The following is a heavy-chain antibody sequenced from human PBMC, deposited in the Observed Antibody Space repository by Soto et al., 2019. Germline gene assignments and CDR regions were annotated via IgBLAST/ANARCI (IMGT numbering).Heavy chain of an antibody. D-gene: IGHD6-19*01. V-gene: IGHV1-3*01. CDR2: INAGNGNT. CDR3: AIVAVAGNEWFVH. CDR1: GYTFTSYA. J-gene: IGHJ5*02. Sequence: ASVKVSCKASGYTFTSYAMHWVRQAPGQRLEWMGWINAGNGNTKYSQKFQGRVTITRDTSASTAYMELSSLRSEDTAVYYCAIVAVAGNEWFVHWCQGTRVTVPS.